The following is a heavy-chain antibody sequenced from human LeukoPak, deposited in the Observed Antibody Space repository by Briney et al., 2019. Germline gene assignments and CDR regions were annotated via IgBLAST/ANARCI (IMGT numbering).Heavy chain of an antibody. CDR2: IYYSGST. J-gene: IGHJ4*02. CDR3: ARGAVTNFDY. D-gene: IGHD4-11*01. V-gene: IGHV4-59*01. CDR1: GVSISSYY. Sequence: SETLSLTCTVSGVSISSYYWSWIRQPPGKGLEWIGYIYYSGSTNYNPSLKSRVTISVDTSKNQFSLKLSSVTAADTAVYCCARGAVTNFDYWGQGTLVTVSS.